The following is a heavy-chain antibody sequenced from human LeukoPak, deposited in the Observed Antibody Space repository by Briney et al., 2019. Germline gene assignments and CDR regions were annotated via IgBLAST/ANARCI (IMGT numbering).Heavy chain of an antibody. D-gene: IGHD3-16*01. CDR3: ARGSFNYWGERPFDY. CDR2: INPNSGGT. J-gene: IGHJ4*02. CDR1: GYTFTGYY. Sequence: GASVKVSCKASGYTFTGYYIHWVRQAPGQGLEWMGWINPNSGGTDYAQKFQGRVSMTRDTSISTAYMELSRLRSDDTAVYYCARGSFNYWGERPFDYWGQGTLVTVSS. V-gene: IGHV1-2*02.